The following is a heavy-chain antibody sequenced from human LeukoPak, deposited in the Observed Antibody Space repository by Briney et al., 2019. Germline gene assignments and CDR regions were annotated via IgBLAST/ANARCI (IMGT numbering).Heavy chain of an antibody. Sequence: ASVKVSCKASGYTFTGYYIHWVRQAPGQGLEWMGWINPNSGGTNYAPKFQGKVTMTRDTSISTAYMELSRLTFDDTTIYYCATTLHIVVVTWHAFDIWGQGTMVTVSS. D-gene: IGHD2-21*02. CDR2: INPNSGGT. V-gene: IGHV1-2*02. CDR1: GYTFTGYY. J-gene: IGHJ3*02. CDR3: ATTLHIVVVTWHAFDI.